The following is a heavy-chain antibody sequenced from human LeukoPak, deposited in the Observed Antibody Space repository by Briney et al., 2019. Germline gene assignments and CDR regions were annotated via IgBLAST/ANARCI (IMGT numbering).Heavy chain of an antibody. D-gene: IGHD6-19*01. CDR3: ARYRSDSGWYDY. J-gene: IGHJ4*02. CDR1: GYSFTSYW. Sequence: GASLQISCKGSGYSFTSYWISWVRQMPGKGLECMGIIYPGDSDTRYSPSFQGQVTISADKSISTAYLQWSSLKASDTAMYYCARYRSDSGWYDYWGQGTLGTVCS. V-gene: IGHV5-51*01. CDR2: IYPGDSDT.